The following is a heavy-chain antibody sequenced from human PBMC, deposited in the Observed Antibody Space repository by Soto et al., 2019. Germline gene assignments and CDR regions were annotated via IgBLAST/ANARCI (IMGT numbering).Heavy chain of an antibody. CDR1: GYTLISYG. Sequence: QVQLVQSGSEVKKPGASVKVSCKASGYTLISYGISWVRQAPGQGLEWMGWISAYNGNTQYAQKLQGRLTMTTDTSTSTAYMELRSLRSDDTAVYYCARTIYYGSGSASRPDYCGMDVWGQGTTVTVSS. D-gene: IGHD3-10*01. CDR2: ISAYNGNT. CDR3: ARTIYYGSGSASRPDYCGMDV. J-gene: IGHJ6*02. V-gene: IGHV1-18*01.